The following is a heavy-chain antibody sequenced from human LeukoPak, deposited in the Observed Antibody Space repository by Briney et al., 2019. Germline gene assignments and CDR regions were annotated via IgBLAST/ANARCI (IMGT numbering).Heavy chain of an antibody. CDR2: IIPIFGTA. J-gene: IGHJ4*02. V-gene: IGHV1-69*13. D-gene: IGHD3-16*01. Sequence: GASVKVSCKASGGTFSSYAISWVRQAPGQGLEWMGGIIPIFGTANYAQKFQGRVTITADESTSTAHMELSSLRSEDTAVYYCARGILGGLTSSDYWGQGTLVTVSS. CDR3: ARGILGGLTSSDY. CDR1: GGTFSSYA.